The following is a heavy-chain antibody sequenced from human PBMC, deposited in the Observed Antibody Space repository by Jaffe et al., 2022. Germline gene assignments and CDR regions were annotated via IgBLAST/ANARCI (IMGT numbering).Heavy chain of an antibody. CDR2: IIPIFGTA. J-gene: IGHJ6*03. Sequence: QVQLVQSGAEVKKPGSSVKVSCKASGGTFSSYAISWVRQAPGQGLEWMGGIIPIFGTANYAQKFQGRVTITADESTSTAYMELSSLRSEDTAVYYCARSIVPAAMPLGYYYYYMDVWGKGTTVTVSS. D-gene: IGHD2-2*01. CDR3: ARSIVPAAMPLGYYYYYMDV. CDR1: GGTFSSYA. V-gene: IGHV1-69*01.